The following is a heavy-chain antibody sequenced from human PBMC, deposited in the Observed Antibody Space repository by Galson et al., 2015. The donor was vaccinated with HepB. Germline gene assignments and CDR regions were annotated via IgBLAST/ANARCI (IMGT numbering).Heavy chain of an antibody. D-gene: IGHD3-16*01. Sequence: SLRLSCAASGFTFSSHAMYWVRQAPGKGLEWVATLSSDGGNKYYADSVRGQFSISRDNSNNTLSLQMNSLRPEDTAVYYCARGRGITDRYYYFYYGMDVWGQGTAVTVSS. V-gene: IGHV3-30-3*01. CDR1: GFTFSSHA. CDR3: ARGRGITDRYYYFYYGMDV. J-gene: IGHJ6*02. CDR2: LSSDGGNK.